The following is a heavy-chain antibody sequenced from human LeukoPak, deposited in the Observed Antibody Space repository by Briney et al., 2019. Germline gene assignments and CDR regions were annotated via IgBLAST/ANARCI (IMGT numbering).Heavy chain of an antibody. D-gene: IGHD2-2*01. V-gene: IGHV4-39*07. CDR1: GGSISSSSYY. CDR3: ARRALYCSRTSCFPNFDY. Sequence: SETLSLTCTVSGGSISSSSYYWGWIRQPPGKGLEWIGSIYYSGSTYYNPSLKSRVTISVDTSKNQFSLKLSSVTAADTAVYYCARRALYCSRTSCFPNFDYWGQGTLVTVSS. CDR2: IYYSGST. J-gene: IGHJ4*02.